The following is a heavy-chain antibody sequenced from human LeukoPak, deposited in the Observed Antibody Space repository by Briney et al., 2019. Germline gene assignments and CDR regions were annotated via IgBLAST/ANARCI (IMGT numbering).Heavy chain of an antibody. J-gene: IGHJ6*02. D-gene: IGHD3-22*01. CDR2: IWYDGSNK. CDR1: GFAFSTYG. Sequence: GGSLRLSCAASGFAFSTYGIHWVRQAPGKGLEWVALIWYDGSNKYYADSVKGRFTISRDNSKNTLYLQMNSLRAEGTAVYYCATLVDYDSSGYYLPTDNYHGMDVWGQGTTVTVTS. CDR3: ATLVDYDSSGYYLPTDNYHGMDV. V-gene: IGHV3-33*01.